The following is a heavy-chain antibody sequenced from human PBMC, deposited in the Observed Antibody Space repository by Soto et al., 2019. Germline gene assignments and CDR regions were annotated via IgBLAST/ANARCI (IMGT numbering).Heavy chain of an antibody. CDR2: IIPIFGTV. V-gene: IGHV1-69*13. D-gene: IGHD5-12*01. CDR1: GGTFSNYP. Sequence: SVKVSCKASGGTFSNYPISWVRQAPGQGLEWMGGIIPIFGTVSYAQKFQGRVTITADESTSTAYMELSSLRSEDTAVYYCARGNHRWLQLWYFDLWGRGTLVTVSS. CDR3: ARGNHRWLQLWYFDL. J-gene: IGHJ2*01.